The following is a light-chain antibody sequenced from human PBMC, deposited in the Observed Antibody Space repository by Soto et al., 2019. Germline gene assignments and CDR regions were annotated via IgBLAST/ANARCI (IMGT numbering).Light chain of an antibody. Sequence: EIVLTQSPGTLSLSPGERATLSCRASQSLTNSFIAWYQQKPGQAPRLLIYDTSSRASGIPDRFSGSGSGTDFTLTISRLEPEDFAVYYCHQYGTSPWTFGQGTKVDIK. J-gene: IGKJ1*01. CDR2: DTS. V-gene: IGKV3-20*01. CDR3: HQYGTSPWT. CDR1: QSLTNSF.